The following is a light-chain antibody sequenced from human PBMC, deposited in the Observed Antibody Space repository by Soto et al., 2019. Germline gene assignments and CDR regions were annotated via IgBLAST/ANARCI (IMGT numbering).Light chain of an antibody. V-gene: IGKV3-15*01. Sequence: EIVLTQSPGTLSLSPGERATLSCRASQSISTKVAWYQQKPGQAPRLLIYGASTRATGVPARFSGSGSGTEFTLSISSLQSEHFAVYYCQQYNSWPLTFGGGTKVDNK. CDR1: QSISTK. J-gene: IGKJ4*01. CDR3: QQYNSWPLT. CDR2: GAS.